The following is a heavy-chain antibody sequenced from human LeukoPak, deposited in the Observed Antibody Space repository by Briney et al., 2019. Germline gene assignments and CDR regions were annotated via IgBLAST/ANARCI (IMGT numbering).Heavy chain of an antibody. D-gene: IGHD3-10*01. CDR3: AKDRAKYGSGTLDH. V-gene: IGHV3-23*01. CDR2: ISGSGGST. J-gene: IGHJ4*02. CDR1: GFTFSNAW. Sequence: GGSLRLSCAASGFTFSNAWMSWVRQAPGKGLEWVSAISGSGGSTYYADSVKGRFTISRDNSKNTLYLQVNSLRAEDTAVYYCAKDRAKYGSGTLDHWGQGTLVTVSS.